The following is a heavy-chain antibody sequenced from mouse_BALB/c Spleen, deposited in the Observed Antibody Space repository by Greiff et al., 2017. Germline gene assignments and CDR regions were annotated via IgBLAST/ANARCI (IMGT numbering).Heavy chain of an antibody. CDR1: GYTFTSYW. CDR3: AWCTTHFDY. J-gene: IGHJ2*01. Sequence: VQLQQSGAELAKPGASVKMSCKASGYTFTSYWMHWVKQRPGQGLEWIGYINPSTGYTEYNQKFKDKATLTADKSSSTAYMQLSSLTSEDSAVYYCAWCTTHFDYWGQGTTLTVSS. CDR2: INPSTGYT. D-gene: IGHD1-1*01. V-gene: IGHV1-7*01.